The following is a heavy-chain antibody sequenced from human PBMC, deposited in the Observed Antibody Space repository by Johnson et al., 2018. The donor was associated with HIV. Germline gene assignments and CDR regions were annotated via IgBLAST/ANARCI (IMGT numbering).Heavy chain of an antibody. CDR1: GFTFTSYA. Sequence: EVQLVESGGDLVQPGGSLRLSCVGSGFTFTSYALHWVRQAPGKGLEWVSVIYSGGSTYYADSVKGRFTISRDNSKNTLYLQMNSLRAESTAVYYCARDRGVAVGIATEGVALDILGHGKMVTVSS. CDR2: IYSGGST. D-gene: IGHD2-21*01. J-gene: IGHJ3*02. V-gene: IGHV3-66*01. CDR3: ARDRGVAVGIATEGVALDI.